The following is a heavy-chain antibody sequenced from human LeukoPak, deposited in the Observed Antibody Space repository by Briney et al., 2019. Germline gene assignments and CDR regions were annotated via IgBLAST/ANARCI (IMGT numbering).Heavy chain of an antibody. D-gene: IGHD4-17*01. Sequence: HGESLKISCKGSGYTFSNYWIGWVRPMPGKGLEWMGIIYIGDSDTTYSPSFQGQVNFSADTSISTAYLQWSSLKASDAAIYYCARRLRPDAFDIWGQGTPVTVSS. J-gene: IGHJ3*02. V-gene: IGHV5-51*01. CDR1: GYTFSNYW. CDR2: IYIGDSDT. CDR3: ARRLRPDAFDI.